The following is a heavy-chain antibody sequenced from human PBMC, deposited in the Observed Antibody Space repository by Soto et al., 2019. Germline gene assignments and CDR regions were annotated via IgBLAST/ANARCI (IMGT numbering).Heavy chain of an antibody. J-gene: IGHJ4*02. CDR2: IKTDGSEE. CDR3: ARESEDLTSNFDY. V-gene: IGHV3-7*01. CDR1: GFTFSSYA. Sequence: GGSLRLSCAASGFTFSSYAMSWVRQAPGKGLEWVANIKTDGSEEYYADSVEGRFTISRDNTKNSVYLEMNSLSAEDTALYYCARESEDLTSNFDYWGQGTLVTVSS.